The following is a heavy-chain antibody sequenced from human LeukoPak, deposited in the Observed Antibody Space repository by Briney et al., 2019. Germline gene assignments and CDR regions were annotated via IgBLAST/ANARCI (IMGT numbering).Heavy chain of an antibody. Sequence: SETLSLTCTVSGGSISSYYWSWIRQPPGKGLEWIGYIYYSGSTNYNPSLKSRVTISVDTSKNQFSLKLSSVTAADTAVYYCARHYYDSSGYNDYWGQGTLVTVSP. J-gene: IGHJ4*02. CDR3: ARHYYDSSGYNDY. CDR2: IYYSGST. D-gene: IGHD3-22*01. V-gene: IGHV4-59*08. CDR1: GGSISSYY.